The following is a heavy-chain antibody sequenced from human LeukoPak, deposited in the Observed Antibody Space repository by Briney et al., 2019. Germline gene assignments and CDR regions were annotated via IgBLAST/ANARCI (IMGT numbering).Heavy chain of an antibody. D-gene: IGHD2-15*01. CDR2: ISSSGGTT. V-gene: IGHV3-23*01. J-gene: IGHJ4*01. CDR3: AKDRLRYCTGGNCYSPVDY. Sequence: QTGGSLRLSCTASGFTFSNYGMTWVRQAPGKGLEWVSGISSSGGTTYYTDSVKGRFTISRDNSKNTLYLQMNTLRAEDTAVYFCAKDRLRYCTGGNCYSPVDYWGQGTLVTVSS. CDR1: GFTFSNYG.